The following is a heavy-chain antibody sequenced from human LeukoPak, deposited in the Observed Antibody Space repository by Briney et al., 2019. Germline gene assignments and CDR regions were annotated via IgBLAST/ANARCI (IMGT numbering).Heavy chain of an antibody. J-gene: IGHJ6*03. Sequence: SETLSLTCAVYGGSFSGYYWSWIRQPPGKGLEWIGEINHSGSTNYNPSLKSRVTISVDTSKNQFSLKLSSVTAADTAVYYCARVPKCGGDCYPSRYCYMDVWGKGTTVTVSS. V-gene: IGHV4-34*01. CDR3: ARVPKCGGDCYPSRYCYMDV. D-gene: IGHD2-21*02. CDR1: GGSFSGYY. CDR2: INHSGST.